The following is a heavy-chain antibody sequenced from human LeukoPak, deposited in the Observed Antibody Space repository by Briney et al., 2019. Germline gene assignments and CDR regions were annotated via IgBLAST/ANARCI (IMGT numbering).Heavy chain of an antibody. CDR1: GFTFSSYS. CDR3: ARDTRRYCSSTSCPNAFDI. CDR2: ISSSSSTI. Sequence: GGSLRLSCAASGFTFSSYSMNWVRQAPGKGLEWVSYISSSSSTIYYADSVKGRFTISRDNAKNSLYLQMNSLRDEDTAVYYCARDTRRYCSSTSCPNAFDIWGQGTMVTVSS. V-gene: IGHV3-48*02. J-gene: IGHJ3*02. D-gene: IGHD2-2*01.